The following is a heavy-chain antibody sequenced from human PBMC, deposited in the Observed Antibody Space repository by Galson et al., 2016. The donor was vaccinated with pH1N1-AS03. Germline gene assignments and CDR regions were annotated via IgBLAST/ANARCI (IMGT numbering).Heavy chain of an antibody. V-gene: IGHV3-48*01. CDR2: IGSSGRTI. CDR3: ATNIEQRYTSKWYKFDH. CDR1: VSLSGYS. Sequence: SLRLSCAASVSLSGYSVNWVRQAPGKGLEWVAYIGSSGRTISYADSVKGRSTVSRDSGKNSVELQMNSLGAEDTAVYYCATNIEQRYTSKWYKFDHWGPGTLVTVSS. D-gene: IGHD6-13*01. J-gene: IGHJ4*02.